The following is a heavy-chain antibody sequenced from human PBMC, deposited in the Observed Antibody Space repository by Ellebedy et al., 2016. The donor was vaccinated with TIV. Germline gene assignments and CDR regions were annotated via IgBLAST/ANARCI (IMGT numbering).Heavy chain of an antibody. CDR2: MNPNSGNT. J-gene: IGHJ3*02. D-gene: IGHD3-22*01. CDR3: ARDYYYDSGGLVGYAFDI. Sequence: ASVKVSCKASGYTFTSYDINWVRQATGQGLEWMGWMNPNSGNTGYAQKFQGRVTMTRNTSISTAYMELSSLRSEDTAVYYCARDYYYDSGGLVGYAFDIWGQGTMVTVSS. CDR1: GYTFTSYD. V-gene: IGHV1-8*01.